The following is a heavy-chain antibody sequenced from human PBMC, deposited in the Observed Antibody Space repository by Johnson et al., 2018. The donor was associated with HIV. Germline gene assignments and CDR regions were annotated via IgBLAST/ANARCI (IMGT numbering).Heavy chain of an antibody. J-gene: IGHJ3*02. CDR3: TTDRRVPTSLSAFDI. D-gene: IGHD2/OR15-2a*01. V-gene: IGHV3-15*01. Sequence: VQLVESGGDLVEPGESLRLSCVASGFTFSNAWMSWVRQAPGKGLEWVGRIKSKTDGGTTDYAAPVKGRFTISRDDSKNTLYLKMNSLKTDDPAVYYDTTDRRVPTSLSAFDIWGQGTMGTVSS. CDR2: IKSKTDGGTT. CDR1: GFTFSNAW.